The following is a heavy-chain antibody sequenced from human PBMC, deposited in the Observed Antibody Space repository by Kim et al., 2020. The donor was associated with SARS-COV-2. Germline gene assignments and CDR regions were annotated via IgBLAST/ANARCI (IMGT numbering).Heavy chain of an antibody. Sequence: GGSLRLSCAASGFTFSSYGMHWVRQAPGKGLEWVAVIWYDGSKKYYEDSVKGRFTISRDSSKNTLYLQMNSLRAEDTAVYYCARDDRGYYGDLDYWGQGTPVTVSS. J-gene: IGHJ4*02. CDR3: ARDDRGYYGDLDY. V-gene: IGHV3-33*01. CDR2: IWYDGSKK. CDR1: GFTFSSYG. D-gene: IGHD3-10*01.